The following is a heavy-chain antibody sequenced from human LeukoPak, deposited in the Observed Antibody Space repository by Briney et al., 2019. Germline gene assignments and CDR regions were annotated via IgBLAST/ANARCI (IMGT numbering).Heavy chain of an antibody. Sequence: GGSLRPSCAASGFTFSTYWMTWVRQAPGKGLEWVAHINHDGSEKYYVDSVRGRFTISRDNAKNSLYLQMNSLRAEDTALYYCARLLAYGGGGEAFDYWGQGSLVTVSS. D-gene: IGHD3-16*01. V-gene: IGHV3-7*01. CDR3: ARLLAYGGGGEAFDY. CDR1: GFTFSTYW. CDR2: INHDGSEK. J-gene: IGHJ4*02.